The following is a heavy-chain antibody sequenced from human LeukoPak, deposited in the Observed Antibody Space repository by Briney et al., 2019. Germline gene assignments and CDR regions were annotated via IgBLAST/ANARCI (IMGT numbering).Heavy chain of an antibody. D-gene: IGHD3-3*01. CDR2: ISGSGGST. V-gene: IGHV3-23*01. CDR1: GFTFSSYA. Sequence: PGGSLRLSCAASGFTFSSYAMGWVRQAPGKGLEWVSAISGSGGSTYYADSVKGRFTISRDNSKNTLYLQMNSLRAEDTAVYYCAKTTYYDFWSGYYTQVLFDYWGQGTLVTVSS. CDR3: AKTTYYDFWSGYYTQVLFDY. J-gene: IGHJ4*02.